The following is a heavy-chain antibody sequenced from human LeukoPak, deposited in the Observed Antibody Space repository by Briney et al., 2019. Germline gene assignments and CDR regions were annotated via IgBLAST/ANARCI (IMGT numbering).Heavy chain of an antibody. V-gene: IGHV4-4*08. Sequence: SETLSLTCTVSNDSISGYCCSWVRQPPGKGLEWIGFMCPSGRTDYNPSLKSRVTMSIDTSKNQLSMELRFLTAADTAVYYCATSYDGKTAPYDLWGHGTLVTVSS. CDR2: MCPSGRT. D-gene: IGHD4-23*01. J-gene: IGHJ5*02. CDR1: NDSISGYC. CDR3: ATSYDGKTAPYDL.